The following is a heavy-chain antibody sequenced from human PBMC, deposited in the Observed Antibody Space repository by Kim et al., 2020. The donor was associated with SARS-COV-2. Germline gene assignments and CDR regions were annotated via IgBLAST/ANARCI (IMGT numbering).Heavy chain of an antibody. CDR3: ARDRYYYDSSAYYPPHFPLDY. J-gene: IGHJ4*02. D-gene: IGHD3-22*01. CDR2: IWYDGSNK. CDR1: GFTFSSYD. V-gene: IGHV3-33*01. Sequence: GGSLRLSCAASGFTFSSYDMHWVRQAPGKGLEWVAVIWYDGSNKYYADSVKGRFTISRDNSKNTLYLQMNSLRAEDTAVYYCARDRYYYDSSAYYPPHFPLDYWGQGTLVTVSS.